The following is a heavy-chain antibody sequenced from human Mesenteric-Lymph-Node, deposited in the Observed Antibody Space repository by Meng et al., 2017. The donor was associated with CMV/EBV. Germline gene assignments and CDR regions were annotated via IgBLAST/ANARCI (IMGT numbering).Heavy chain of an antibody. D-gene: IGHD2-15*01. Sequence: TGYYMHGVRQAPGQGLEWMGWINPNSGGTNYAQKFQGRVTMTRDTSISTAYMELSRLRSDDTAVYYCARGRDCSGGSCYLVLSAFALWGPGTMVTVSS. CDR1: TGYY. CDR3: ARGRDCSGGSCYLVLSAFAL. J-gene: IGHJ3*01. CDR2: INPNSGGT. V-gene: IGHV1-2*02.